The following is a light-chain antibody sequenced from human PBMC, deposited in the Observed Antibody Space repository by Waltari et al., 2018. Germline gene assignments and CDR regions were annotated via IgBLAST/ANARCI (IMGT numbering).Light chain of an antibody. CDR2: PDT. V-gene: IGLV3-1*01. CDR1: ILGNKY. Sequence: SFELTQPPSVSMSPGQTASITCSGDILGNKYASWYQHKPCQSTLLVIYPDTKRPSGIPERFSGSKSGNAATLTISGTQAMDEADYYCQALGTGAWVFGGGTKLTVL. J-gene: IGLJ3*02. CDR3: QALGTGAWV.